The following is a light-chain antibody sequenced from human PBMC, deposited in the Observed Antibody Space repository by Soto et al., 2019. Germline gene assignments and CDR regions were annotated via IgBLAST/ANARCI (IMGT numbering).Light chain of an antibody. CDR1: SSDVGGYNY. V-gene: IGLV2-14*01. CDR2: DVS. Sequence: QLVLTQPASVSGSPGQSITISCTGTSSDVGGYNYVSWYQQHPGTAPKLMIYDVSNRPSGVSNRFSGSKSGNTASLTISGLQAEDEADYYCSSYTSSSAYVFGTGTKVTVL. J-gene: IGLJ1*01. CDR3: SSYTSSSAYV.